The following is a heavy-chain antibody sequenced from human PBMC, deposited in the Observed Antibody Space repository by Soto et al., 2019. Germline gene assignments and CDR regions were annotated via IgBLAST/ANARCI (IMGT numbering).Heavy chain of an antibody. D-gene: IGHD2-21*02. Sequence: SVKVSFKASGGTFSSYTISWVRQAPGQGLEWMGRIIPILGIANYAQKFQGRVTITADKSTSTAYMELSSLRSEDTAVYYCARGGVTDDAFDIWGQGTMVTVSS. CDR1: GGTFSSYT. CDR2: IIPILGIA. V-gene: IGHV1-69*02. CDR3: ARGGVTDDAFDI. J-gene: IGHJ3*02.